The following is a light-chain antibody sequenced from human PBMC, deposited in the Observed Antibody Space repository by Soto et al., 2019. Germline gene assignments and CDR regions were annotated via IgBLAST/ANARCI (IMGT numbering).Light chain of an antibody. J-gene: IGLJ2*01. V-gene: IGLV1-44*01. CDR1: TSNIGDNT. Sequence: QTVVTQPPSASGTPGQRVTFSCSGSTSNIGDNTVNWYQRLPGAAPKLLIYSDNKRPSGVPDRFSGSKSGTSASLAISGLQSEDEAEYFCATWDDSLNGVLFGGGTKLTVL. CDR2: SDN. CDR3: ATWDDSLNGVL.